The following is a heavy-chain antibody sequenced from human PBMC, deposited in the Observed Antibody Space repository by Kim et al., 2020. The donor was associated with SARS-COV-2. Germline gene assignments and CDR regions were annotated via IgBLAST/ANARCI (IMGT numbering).Heavy chain of an antibody. D-gene: IGHD3-22*01. CDR1: GFTFSSYS. CDR3: ARGLEYYYDSSGYLLSSAFDI. Sequence: GGSLRLSCAASGFTFSSYSMNWVRQAPGKGLEWVSSISSSSSYIYYADSVKGRFTISRDNAKNSLYLQMNSLRAEDTAVYYCARGLEYYYDSSGYLLSSAFDIWGQGTMVTVSS. V-gene: IGHV3-21*04. CDR2: ISSSSSYI. J-gene: IGHJ3*02.